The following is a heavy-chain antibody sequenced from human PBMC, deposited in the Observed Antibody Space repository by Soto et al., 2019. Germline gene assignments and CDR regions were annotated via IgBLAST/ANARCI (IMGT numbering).Heavy chain of an antibody. CDR3: ARGGYSVPFDP. CDR1: GGSITSNANY. D-gene: IGHD5-18*01. J-gene: IGHJ5*02. V-gene: IGHV4-39*07. Sequence: SETLSLTCSVSGGSITSNANYWAWFRQPPGRGLEWIGTIYYDGSTYYNPSLRYRATISVDTSKNQFSLNVSSVTAADTAVYYCARGGYSVPFDPWGQGTLVTVSS. CDR2: IYYDGST.